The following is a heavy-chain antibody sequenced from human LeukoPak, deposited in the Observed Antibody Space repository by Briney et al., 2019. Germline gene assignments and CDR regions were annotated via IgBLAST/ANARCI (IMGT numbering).Heavy chain of an antibody. D-gene: IGHD5-18*01. CDR1: GFTFSSYS. Sequence: GGSLRLSCAASGFTFSSYSMNWVRQAPGKGLEWVSSISSSSSYIYYADSVKGRFTISRDNAKNSLYLQMNSLKTEDTAVYYCARVVRIQLWSIYYYYYMDVWGKGTTVTVSS. V-gene: IGHV3-21*04. CDR3: ARVVRIQLWSIYYYYYMDV. J-gene: IGHJ6*03. CDR2: ISSSSSYI.